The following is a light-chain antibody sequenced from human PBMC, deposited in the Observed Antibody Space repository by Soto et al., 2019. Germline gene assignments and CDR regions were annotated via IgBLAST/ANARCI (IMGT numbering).Light chain of an antibody. CDR3: QQYNNWPIT. V-gene: IGKV3-15*01. CDR1: QSVDIP. J-gene: IGKJ5*01. CDR2: RAS. Sequence: EIVMTQSPATLSVSPGERATLSCRASQSVDIPLAWYQQKPGQAPRLLIYRASTRTTGIPARFSGSGSGTEFTLTINSLQSEDFAVYYCQQYNNWPITFGQGTRLEIK.